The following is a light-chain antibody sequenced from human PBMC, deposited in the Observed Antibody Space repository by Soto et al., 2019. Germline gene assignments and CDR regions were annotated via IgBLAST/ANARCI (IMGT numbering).Light chain of an antibody. V-gene: IGKV3-15*01. CDR3: HQYNNWPPYT. J-gene: IGKJ2*01. Sequence: EIVMTQSPATLSVSPGERVTLCCRASQSVSSDLAWYQQKPGQAPRLRIYGASTRATGIPARFSGSGSGTDFTLAISSLQSEDFAIYYCHQYNNWPPYTFGQGTKVDIK. CDR2: GAS. CDR1: QSVSSD.